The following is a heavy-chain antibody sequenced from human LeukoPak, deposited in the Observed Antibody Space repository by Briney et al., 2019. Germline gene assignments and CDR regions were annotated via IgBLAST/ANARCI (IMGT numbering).Heavy chain of an antibody. V-gene: IGHV3-15*01. Sequence: GGSLRLSCAASGFTFTNDWMYWVRQAPGKGLEWVGRIKSKTGGGTSDYAAPVTGRFTISRDDSKSTLYLEMNSLKTEDTGVYYCSTLWYGAWGQGTLVTVSS. CDR3: STLWYGA. CDR2: IKSKTGGGTS. CDR1: GFTFTNDW. J-gene: IGHJ5*02. D-gene: IGHD3-10*01.